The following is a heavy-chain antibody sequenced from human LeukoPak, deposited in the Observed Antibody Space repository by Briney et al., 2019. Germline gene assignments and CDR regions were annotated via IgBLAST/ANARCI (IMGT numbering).Heavy chain of an antibody. CDR1: GFTFSSYA. Sequence: GGSLRLSCAASGFTFSSYAMSWVRQAPGKGLEWVSAISGSGGSTYYADCVRGRFTISRDNSKNTLYLQMNSLRAEDTAVYYCAKDRVHYDFWSGYYPFWGQGTLVTVSS. V-gene: IGHV3-23*01. J-gene: IGHJ4*02. CDR3: AKDRVHYDFWSGYYPF. D-gene: IGHD3-3*01. CDR2: ISGSGGST.